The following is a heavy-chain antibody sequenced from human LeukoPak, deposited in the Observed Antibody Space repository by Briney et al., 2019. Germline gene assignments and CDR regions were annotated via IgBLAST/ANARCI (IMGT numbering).Heavy chain of an antibody. CDR3: ATETIGRHYDY. V-gene: IGHV3-21*01. J-gene: IGHJ4*02. CDR2: IGPTGTDR. D-gene: IGHD1-14*01. Sequence: PGGSLSLFCAASGFTFSSCGFNWVRQAPGKGLEWVSSIGPTGTDRYYADSVRGRFTISRDNAKNSMYLQMDSLRDEDTAVYYCATETIGRHYDYWGQGTLLTVSS. CDR1: GFTFSSCG.